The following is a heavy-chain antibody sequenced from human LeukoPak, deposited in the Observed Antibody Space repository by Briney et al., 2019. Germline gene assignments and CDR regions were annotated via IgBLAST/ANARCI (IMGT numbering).Heavy chain of an antibody. CDR3: ARRAGTGGRDYFDY. V-gene: IGHV4-59*08. Sequence: SETLSLTCTVSGGSLSTYYWSWIRQPPGMGLEWIGYIYYSGSTDYSPSLKSRVTISVDTSKNQFSLNLSSVTAADTAVYYCARRAGTGGRDYFDYWGQGTLVTVSS. CDR2: IYYSGST. J-gene: IGHJ4*02. D-gene: IGHD3/OR15-3a*01. CDR1: GGSLSTYY.